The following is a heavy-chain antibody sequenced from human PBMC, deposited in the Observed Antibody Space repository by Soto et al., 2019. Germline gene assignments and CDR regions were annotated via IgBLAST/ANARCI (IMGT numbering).Heavy chain of an antibody. CDR3: ARVRIPYCSGGSCPGLDP. V-gene: IGHV5-51*01. CDR2: IYPGDSDT. Sequence: PGESLKISCKGSGYSFNTHWIGWVRQMPGKGQEWMGIIYPGDSDTRYTPSFQGQVTISADKSISTAYLQWSSLRASDTAMYYCARVRIPYCSGGSCPGLDPWGQGTRVTVSS. J-gene: IGHJ5*02. D-gene: IGHD2-15*01. CDR1: GYSFNTHW.